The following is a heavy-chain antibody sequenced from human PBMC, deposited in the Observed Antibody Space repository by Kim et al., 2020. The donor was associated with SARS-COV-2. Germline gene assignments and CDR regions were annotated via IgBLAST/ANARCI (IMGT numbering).Heavy chain of an antibody. J-gene: IGHJ5*02. Sequence: YNPALKSRVAISLDTSKNQFSLNLSSVTAADTAVYYCAREGSSGVTAFDPWGQGTLVTVSS. D-gene: IGHD2-15*01. V-gene: IGHV4-31*02. CDR3: AREGSSGVTAFDP.